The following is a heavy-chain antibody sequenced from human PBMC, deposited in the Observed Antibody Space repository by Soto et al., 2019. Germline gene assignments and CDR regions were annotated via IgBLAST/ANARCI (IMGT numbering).Heavy chain of an antibody. CDR3: ARGQEGVVATH. J-gene: IGHJ4*02. CDR2: IKDGGST. D-gene: IGHD2-15*01. V-gene: IGHV4-34*01. CDR1: GGSFTGYY. Sequence: QVQLQQWGAGLLKPSETLSLTCAVNGGSFTGYYWSWVRQPPGKGLEWIGEIKDGGSTNYSPSLMSRVTISADTSKKQFCLKVTSVTAADTAVYYCARGQEGVVATHWDQGTLVTVSS.